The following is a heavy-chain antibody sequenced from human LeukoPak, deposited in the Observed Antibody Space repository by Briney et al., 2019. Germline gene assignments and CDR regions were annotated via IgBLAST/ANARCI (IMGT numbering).Heavy chain of an antibody. Sequence: SETLSLTCTVSGGSISSSSYYWGWIRQPPGKGLEWIGSIYYSGSTYYNPSLKSRVTISVDTSKNQFSLKLSSVTAADTAVYYCARGLRGSLWPGDYWGQGTLVTVSS. CDR2: IYYSGST. CDR3: ARGLRGSLWPGDY. D-gene: IGHD3-10*02. J-gene: IGHJ4*02. CDR1: GGSISSSSYY. V-gene: IGHV4-39*07.